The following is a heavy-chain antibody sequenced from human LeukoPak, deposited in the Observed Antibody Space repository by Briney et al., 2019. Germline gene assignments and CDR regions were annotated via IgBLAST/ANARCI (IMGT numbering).Heavy chain of an antibody. Sequence: GESLKISCKGSGYSFTSYWIGWVRQMPGKGLEWLGIIYPDDSDTRYSPSFQGQVTISADKSISTAYLQWSSLKASDTAMYYCARPPIGYSSGGDYWGQGTRVTVSS. CDR1: GYSFTSYW. D-gene: IGHD6-19*01. CDR2: IYPDDSDT. J-gene: IGHJ4*02. V-gene: IGHV5-51*01. CDR3: ARPPIGYSSGGDY.